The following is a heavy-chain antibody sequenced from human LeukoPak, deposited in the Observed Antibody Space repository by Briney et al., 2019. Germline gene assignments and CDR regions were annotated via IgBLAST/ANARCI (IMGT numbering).Heavy chain of an antibody. V-gene: IGHV4-4*07. Sequence: SETLSLTCTVSGGSVRSYYWSWIRQPAGKALEWIGRIYTSGSTSYNPSLKSRVTISVDKSKNQFSLKLSSVTAADTAMYYCARDSTLTTFCFMDVWAKGTTVTVSS. CDR3: ARDSTLTTFCFMDV. CDR1: GGSVRSYY. CDR2: IYTSGST. D-gene: IGHD4-11*01. J-gene: IGHJ6*03.